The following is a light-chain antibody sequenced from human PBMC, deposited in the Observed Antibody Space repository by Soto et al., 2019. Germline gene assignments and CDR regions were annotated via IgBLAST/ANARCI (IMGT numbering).Light chain of an antibody. CDR1: QSVSSA. J-gene: IGKJ5*01. CDR3: QQYYDWPRT. CDR2: AAS. V-gene: IGKV3-15*01. Sequence: TQSPDTLSLSPGERATLSCRAIQSVSSALAWYQQKPGQAPRLLIYAASTRATGIPARFSGSGSETDFTLTISSLQSEDFAVYYCQQYYDWPRTFGQGTRL.